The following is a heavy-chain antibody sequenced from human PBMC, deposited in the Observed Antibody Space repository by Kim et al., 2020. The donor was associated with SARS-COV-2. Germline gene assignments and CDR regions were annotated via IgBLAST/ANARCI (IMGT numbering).Heavy chain of an antibody. V-gene: IGHV5-51*01. D-gene: IGHD3-9*01. CDR2: IYPGDSDT. Sequence: GESLKISCQGSGYSFSYFWIAWVRQMPGKGLEWMGVIYPGDSDTRYSPSFQGQVTISVDESISTAFLQWRSLRASDTALYYCARLLDAGSPPARYSDIWGQGTLVTVTS. CDR1: GYSFSYFW. CDR3: ARLLDAGSPPARYSDI. J-gene: IGHJ4*02.